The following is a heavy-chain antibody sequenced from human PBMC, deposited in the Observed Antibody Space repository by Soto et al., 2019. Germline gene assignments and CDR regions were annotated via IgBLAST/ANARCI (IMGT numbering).Heavy chain of an antibody. CDR3: ARDNPSGNYYNVDIAEKYYYHGMDV. CDR1: GFIFRSYA. Sequence: GGSLRLSCTASGFIFRSYAMHWVRQAPGEGLEWVALISYDGTNKHYADSVKGRFTISRDNSKNTLDLQMSSLRDEDTAVYYCARDNPSGNYYNVDIAEKYYYHGMDVWGQGTTVTVSS. J-gene: IGHJ6*02. D-gene: IGHD3-10*01. V-gene: IGHV3-30-3*01. CDR2: ISYDGTNK.